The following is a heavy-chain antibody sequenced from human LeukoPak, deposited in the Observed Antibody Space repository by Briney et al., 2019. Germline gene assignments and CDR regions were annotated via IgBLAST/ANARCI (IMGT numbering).Heavy chain of an antibody. Sequence: PSETLSLTCTVSGGSISSYYWSWIRQPPGKGLEWIGYIYYSGSTNYNPSLKSRVTISVDTSKNQFSLKLSSVTAADTAVYYCARWYRSGWYFTDSWGQGTLVTVSS. CDR2: IYYSGST. CDR1: GGSISSYY. V-gene: IGHV4-59*12. D-gene: IGHD6-19*01. J-gene: IGHJ4*02. CDR3: ARWYRSGWYFTDS.